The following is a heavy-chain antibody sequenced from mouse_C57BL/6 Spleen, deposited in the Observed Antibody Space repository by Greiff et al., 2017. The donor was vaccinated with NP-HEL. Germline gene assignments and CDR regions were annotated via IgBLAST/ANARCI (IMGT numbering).Heavy chain of an antibody. Sequence: QVQLKQSGAELVKPGASVKISCKASGYAFSSYWMNWVKQRPGKGLEWIGQIYPGDGDTNYNGKFKGKATLTADKSSSTAYMQLSSLTSEDSAVYFCARTAQATHYYAMDYWGQGTSVTVSS. CDR3: ARTAQATHYYAMDY. CDR1: GYAFSSYW. J-gene: IGHJ4*01. D-gene: IGHD3-2*02. CDR2: IYPGDGDT. V-gene: IGHV1-80*01.